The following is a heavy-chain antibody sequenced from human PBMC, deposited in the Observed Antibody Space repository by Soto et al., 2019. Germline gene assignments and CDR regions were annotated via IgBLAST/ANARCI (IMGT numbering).Heavy chain of an antibody. V-gene: IGHV1-69*08. CDR3: ARDSGRSDVVPAAISAMDV. CDR1: GGNRYT. J-gene: IGHJ6*02. Sequence: QVQLVQSGAEVKKPGSSVKVSCKGSGGNRYTITWVRQAPGQGLEWMGRIIPMFGIASYAQNFQGRVTMTADKSKSTAYMELSSLRSEDTAVYYCARDSGRSDVVPAAISAMDVWGQGTTVTVSS. CDR2: IIPMFGIA. D-gene: IGHD2-2*01.